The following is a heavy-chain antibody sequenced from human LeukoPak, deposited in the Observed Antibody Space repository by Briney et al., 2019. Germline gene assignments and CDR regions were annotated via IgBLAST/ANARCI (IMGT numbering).Heavy chain of an antibody. CDR1: GDSVSSNRTV. D-gene: IGHD3-10*01. CDR3: GRGGSGFDY. J-gene: IGHJ4*02. CDR2: TYYRLEWHN. V-gene: IGHV6-1*01. Sequence: SRTLSDSPVIPGDSVSSNRTVGNCTRQSPSRGLEWLGRTYYRLEWHNDYGVSVKSRITINPDTSRNQFSLQLNSVTPEDTAADYRGRGGSGFDYWGQGTLVTVSS.